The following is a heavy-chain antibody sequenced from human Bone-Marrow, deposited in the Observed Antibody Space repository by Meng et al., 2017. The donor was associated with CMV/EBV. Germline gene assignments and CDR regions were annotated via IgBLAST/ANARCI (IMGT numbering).Heavy chain of an antibody. CDR3: ASPDTGTHPGYYYGTDV. CDR1: GGSFSSYA. D-gene: IGHD1-1*01. Sequence: SVKVSCKASGGSFSSYAISWVRQAPGQGLEWMGEIIPIFGTANYAQKFLGRVMITTDESTSTAYMELSSLRSEGTAVYYCASPDTGTHPGYYYGTDVWGQGTTVTVSS. V-gene: IGHV1-69*05. CDR2: IIPIFGTA. J-gene: IGHJ6*01.